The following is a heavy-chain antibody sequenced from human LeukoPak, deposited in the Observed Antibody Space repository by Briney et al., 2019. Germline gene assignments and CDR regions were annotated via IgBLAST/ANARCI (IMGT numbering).Heavy chain of an antibody. D-gene: IGHD3-10*01. Sequence: PSETLSLTCTVSGGSISSYYWSWIRQPPGKGLEWIGYIYYSGSTNHNPSLKSRVTISVDTSKNQFSLKLSSVTAADTAVYYCARMRFGEFALGYWGQGTLVTVSS. J-gene: IGHJ4*02. CDR2: IYYSGST. V-gene: IGHV4-59*01. CDR1: GGSISSYY. CDR3: ARMRFGEFALGY.